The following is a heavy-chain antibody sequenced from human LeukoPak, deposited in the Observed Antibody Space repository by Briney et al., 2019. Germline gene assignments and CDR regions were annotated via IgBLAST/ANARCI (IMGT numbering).Heavy chain of an antibody. V-gene: IGHV3-23*01. J-gene: IGHJ2*01. Sequence: PGGSLRLSCGASGFTFTSYAMSWIRQAPGKGLEGVSAISGGGENTYYGDSVKGRFTIPRDNSKNTLYLQMNSLRAEDTATYYCAKPRAMTTGVGRYFDLWGRGTLVTVSS. CDR3: AKPRAMTTGVGRYFDL. CDR2: ISGGGENT. D-gene: IGHD1-1*01. CDR1: GFTFTSYA.